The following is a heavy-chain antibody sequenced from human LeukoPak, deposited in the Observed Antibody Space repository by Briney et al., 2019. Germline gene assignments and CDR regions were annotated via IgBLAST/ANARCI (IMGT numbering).Heavy chain of an antibody. V-gene: IGHV3-20*04. CDR3: ARDGTPIHGSGWVYMDV. Sequence: GGSLRLSCAASGFTFDDSGMSWVRQVPGKGLEWVSGINWNGGSTGYADSVEGRFTISRDNAKNSLYLQMNSLRAEDTAVYYCARDGTPIHGSGWVYMDVWGKGTTVTISS. CDR2: INWNGGST. J-gene: IGHJ6*04. CDR1: GFTFDDSG. D-gene: IGHD6-25*01.